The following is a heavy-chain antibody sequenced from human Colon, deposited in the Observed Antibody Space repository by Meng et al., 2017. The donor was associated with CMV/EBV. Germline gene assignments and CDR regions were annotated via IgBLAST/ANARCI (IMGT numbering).Heavy chain of an antibody. J-gene: IGHJ6*02. D-gene: IGHD6-19*01. CDR1: GFPFINYD. CDR2: IYNVGSGT. Sequence: GGSLRLSWAASGFPFINYDMNWVRQAPGKGLEGVSFIYNVGSGTYYADPVKGRFTISRDNSRNTLYLQMNSLRADDTAVYYCAKRQDSSGWWGGGYYGMDVWGQGTTVTVSS. CDR3: AKRQDSSGWWGGGYYGMDV. V-gene: IGHV3-23*03.